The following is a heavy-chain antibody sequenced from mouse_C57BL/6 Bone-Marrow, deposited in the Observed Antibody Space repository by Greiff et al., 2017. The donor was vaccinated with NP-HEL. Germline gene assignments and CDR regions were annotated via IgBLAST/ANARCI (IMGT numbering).Heavy chain of an antibody. V-gene: IGHV1-39*01. CDR3: ARLDYGSSRDWFAY. J-gene: IGHJ3*01. Sequence: EVQLQQSGPELVKPGASVKISCKASGYSFTDYNMNWVKQSNGKSLEWIGVINPNYGTTSYNQKFKGKATLTVDQSSSTAYMQLNSLTSEDAAVYYCARLDYGSSRDWFAYWGQGTLVTVSA. CDR2: INPNYGTT. D-gene: IGHD1-1*01. CDR1: GYSFTDYN.